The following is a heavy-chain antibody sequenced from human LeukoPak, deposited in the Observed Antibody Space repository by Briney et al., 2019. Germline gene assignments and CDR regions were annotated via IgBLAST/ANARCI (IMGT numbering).Heavy chain of an antibody. V-gene: IGHV1-46*01. D-gene: IGHD4-23*01. J-gene: IGHJ3*02. CDR3: AAELYGGNSDCCNFEI. CDR1: GYTFTSYY. Sequence: GASVKVSCRASGYTFTSYYMHWVRQAPGQGLEWMGIINPSGGSTSYAQKFQGRVTMTRDTSTSTVYMELSSLRSEDTAVYFCAAELYGGNSDCCNFEIWGQGTMVTVSS. CDR2: INPSGGST.